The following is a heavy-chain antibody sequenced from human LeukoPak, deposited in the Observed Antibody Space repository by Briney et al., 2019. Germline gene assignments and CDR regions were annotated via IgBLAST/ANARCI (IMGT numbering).Heavy chain of an antibody. Sequence: SETLSLTCAVSGGSISSNSYYWGWIRQPPGKGLEWIGSIYYSGSTYYNPSLKSRVTISVDTSKNQFSLKLSSVTAADTAVYYCARTRYYYNSRSYGAPYYFDYWGQGTLVAVSS. V-gene: IGHV4-39*01. CDR3: ARTRYYYNSRSYGAPYYFDY. CDR1: GGSISSNSYY. D-gene: IGHD3-10*01. J-gene: IGHJ4*02. CDR2: IYYSGST.